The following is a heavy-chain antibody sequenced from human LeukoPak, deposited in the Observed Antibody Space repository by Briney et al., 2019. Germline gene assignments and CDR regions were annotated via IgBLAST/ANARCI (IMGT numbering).Heavy chain of an antibody. Sequence: GGSLRFSCAASGFTFSSYAMHWVRQAPGKGLEWVAVISYDGSNKYYADSVKGRFTISRDNSKNTLYLQMNSLRAEDTAVYYCARGDTAMCPGDYWGQGTLVTVSS. CDR1: GFTFSSYA. V-gene: IGHV3-30-3*01. D-gene: IGHD5-18*01. CDR3: ARGDTAMCPGDY. CDR2: ISYDGSNK. J-gene: IGHJ4*02.